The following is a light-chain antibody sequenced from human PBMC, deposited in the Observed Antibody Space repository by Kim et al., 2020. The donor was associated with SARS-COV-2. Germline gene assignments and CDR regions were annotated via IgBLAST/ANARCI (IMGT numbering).Light chain of an antibody. CDR3: QQYDNLPPWT. CDR1: QSVIGNY. V-gene: IGKV3-20*01. Sequence: EIVLTQSPGTLSLSPGERATLSCRASQSVIGNYLAWYQQKPGQAPRLLIYAASTRATGIPDRFSGSGSGTGFTLTISRLEPEDFAVYYCQQYDNLPPWTFGQGTKVDIK. J-gene: IGKJ1*01. CDR2: AAS.